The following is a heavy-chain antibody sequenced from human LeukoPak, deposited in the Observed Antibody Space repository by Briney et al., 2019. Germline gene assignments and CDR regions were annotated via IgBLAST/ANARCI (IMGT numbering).Heavy chain of an antibody. CDR3: ARASRSRGSGSYYLRKWFDP. V-gene: IGHV1-46*01. CDR1: GYTFTSYY. D-gene: IGHD3-10*01. CDR2: INPSGGST. J-gene: IGHJ5*02. Sequence: GASVKVSCKASGYTFTSYYMHWVRQAPGQGLEWMGIINPSGGSTSYAQKFQGRVTITADESTSTAYMELSSLRSEDTAVYYCARASRSRGSGSYYLRKWFDPWGQGTLVTVSS.